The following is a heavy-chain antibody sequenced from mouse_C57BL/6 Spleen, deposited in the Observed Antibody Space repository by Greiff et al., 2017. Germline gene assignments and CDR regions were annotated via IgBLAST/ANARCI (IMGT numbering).Heavy chain of an antibody. CDR1: GFTFSSYA. CDR3: ARDGATWDLDY. Sequence: EVKLVESGGGLVKPGGSLKLSCAASGFTFSSYAMSWVRQTPEKRLEWVATISDGGSYTYYPDNVKGRFTISRVNAKNNLYLLMSHLKSEDTAMYYCARDGATWDLDYWGQGTTLTVSS. CDR2: ISDGGSYT. V-gene: IGHV5-4*01. D-gene: IGHD4-1*01. J-gene: IGHJ2*01.